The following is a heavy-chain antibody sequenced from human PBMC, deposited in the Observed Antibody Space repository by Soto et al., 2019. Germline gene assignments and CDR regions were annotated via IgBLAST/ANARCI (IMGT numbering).Heavy chain of an antibody. CDR3: ARHSNRNYGLYYFDY. V-gene: IGHV4-59*08. Sequence: SETLSLTCTVSGGSISSYYWSWIRQPPGKGLEWIGYIYYSGSTDYNPSLKSRVTISVDTSKNQFSLKLTSATAADTAVYYCARHSNRNYGLYYFDYWGLGALVTVS. D-gene: IGHD4-4*01. CDR1: GGSISSYY. J-gene: IGHJ4*02. CDR2: IYYSGST.